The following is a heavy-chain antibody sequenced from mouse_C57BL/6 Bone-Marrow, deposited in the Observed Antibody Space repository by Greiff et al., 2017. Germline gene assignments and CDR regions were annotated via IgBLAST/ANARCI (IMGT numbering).Heavy chain of an antibody. CDR1: GYTFTSSG. J-gene: IGHJ3*01. V-gene: IGHV1-81*01. CDR2: IYPRSGNT. D-gene: IGHD1-1*01. CDR3: ARSPYYYGSSPWFAY. Sequence: QVQLQQSGAELARPGASVKLSCKASGYTFTSSGISWVKQRTGQGLEWIGEIYPRSGNTYYNEKFKGKATPTADKSSSTAYMELRSLTSEDSAVYFCARSPYYYGSSPWFAYWGQGTLVTVSA.